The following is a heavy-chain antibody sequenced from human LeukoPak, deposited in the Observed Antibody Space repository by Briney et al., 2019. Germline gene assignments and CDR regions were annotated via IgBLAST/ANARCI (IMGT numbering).Heavy chain of an antibody. CDR2: ISAYNGNT. D-gene: IGHD3-10*01. CDR1: GYTFTSYG. Sequence: ASVKVSCKAFGYTFTSYGISWVRQAPGQGLEWMGWISAYNGNTNYAQKLQGRVTMTTDTSTSTAYMELRSLRSGDTAVYYCARDAPDYYGSGSSHYWGQGTLVTVSS. J-gene: IGHJ4*02. CDR3: ARDAPDYYGSGSSHY. V-gene: IGHV1-18*01.